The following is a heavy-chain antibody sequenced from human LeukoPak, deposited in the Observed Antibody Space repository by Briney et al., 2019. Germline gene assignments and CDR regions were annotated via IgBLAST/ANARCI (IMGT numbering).Heavy chain of an antibody. CDR2: ISSSGSTI. Sequence: GGSLRLSCAASGFTFSDYYMSWIRQAPGKGLEWVSYISSSGSTIYYADSVKGRFTISRDNAKNSLYLQMNSLRTEDTAVYYCXXDFSAQTRRXRTGSYYFDYWGQGTLVTVSS. CDR3: XXDFSAQTRRXRTGSYYFDY. V-gene: IGHV3-11*04. D-gene: IGHD1-1*01. CDR1: GFTFSDYY. J-gene: IGHJ4*02.